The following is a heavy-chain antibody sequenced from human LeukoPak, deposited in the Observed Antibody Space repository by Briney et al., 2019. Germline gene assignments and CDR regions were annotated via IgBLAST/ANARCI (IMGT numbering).Heavy chain of an antibody. V-gene: IGHV3-66*01. Sequence: GGSLRLSCAASGFTVSGNYMGWVRQVPGKGPEWVSVMYTGGNTYYTNSVKGRFTISRDSPKNTLDLQMNSLRVEDTAVYYCARGRSNTSFFDYWGQGTLVTVSS. J-gene: IGHJ4*02. D-gene: IGHD2-2*01. CDR3: ARGRSNTSFFDY. CDR1: GFTVSGNY. CDR2: MYTGGNT.